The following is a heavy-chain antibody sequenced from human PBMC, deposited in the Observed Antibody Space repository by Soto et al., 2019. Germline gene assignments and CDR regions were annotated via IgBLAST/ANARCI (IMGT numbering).Heavy chain of an antibody. CDR1: GGSISGSNHY. CDR3: ARAKLGELLLLDF. Sequence: PSETLSLTCSVSGGSISGSNHYWNWIRQSPGKGPEWIGYIFSSGNTYNNPSLNTRAALSVDTFKNQFSLMLTSVTAADPAVYYCARAKLGELLLLDFWGQGILVTVSS. V-gene: IGHV4-30-4*02. D-gene: IGHD3-16*01. J-gene: IGHJ4*02. CDR2: IFSSGNT.